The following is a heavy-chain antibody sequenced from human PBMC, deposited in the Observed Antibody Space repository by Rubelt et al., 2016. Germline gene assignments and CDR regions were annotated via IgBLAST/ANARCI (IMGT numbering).Heavy chain of an antibody. CDR1: NYA. CDR3: ARVRDSSGYYADWYFDL. V-gene: IGHV3-23*01. J-gene: IGHJ2*01. CDR2: LSGSGGDT. Sequence: NYAMNWVRQAPGKGLEWVSALSGSGGDTFHADSVKGRFTISRDNARDNAKSSLYLQMDSLRADDTAVYYCARVRDSSGYYADWYFDLWGRGTLVTVSS. D-gene: IGHD3-22*01.